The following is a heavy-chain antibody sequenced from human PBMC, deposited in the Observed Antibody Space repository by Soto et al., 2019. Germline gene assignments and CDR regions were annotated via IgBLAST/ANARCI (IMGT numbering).Heavy chain of an antibody. CDR2: IYPGDSDT. Sequence: PGESLNISCKGSGYSFTIYLSGWVRQMPGKGLEWMGIIYPGDSDTRYSPSFQGQVTISADKSISTAYLQWSSLKASDTAMYYCAGGGVRGVITRTRDYYGMDVWGQGTTVTVSS. V-gene: IGHV5-51*01. CDR3: AGGGVRGVITRTRDYYGMDV. D-gene: IGHD3-10*01. CDR1: GYSFTIYL. J-gene: IGHJ6*02.